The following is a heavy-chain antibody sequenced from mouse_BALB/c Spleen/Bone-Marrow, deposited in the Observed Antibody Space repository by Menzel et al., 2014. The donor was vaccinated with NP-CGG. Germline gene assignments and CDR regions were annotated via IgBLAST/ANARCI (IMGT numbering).Heavy chain of an antibody. CDR1: GYTFTDYT. CDR2: VNPNIGGT. V-gene: IGHV1-22*01. J-gene: IGHJ2*01. D-gene: IGHD2-3*01. CDR3: ARGRWYY. Sequence: EVQLQQSGPELVKTGASVKISCKTYGYTFTDYTLHWVKQSHGKRLEWIGGVNPNIGGTSYNQKFKCKASLTVNKSSTTAYMELRSLTSEDSAVYYCARGRWYYWGQGTTLTVSS.